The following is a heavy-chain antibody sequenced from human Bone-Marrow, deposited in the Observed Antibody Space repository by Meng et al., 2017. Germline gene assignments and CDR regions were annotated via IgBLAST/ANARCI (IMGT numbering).Heavy chain of an antibody. D-gene: IGHD3-22*01. J-gene: IGHJ4*02. CDR3: ARDTYYYDSVTQPFD. CDR2: IYYSGST. V-gene: IGHV4-30-4*01. Sequence: QVQLQDSGPGLVKPSQTLSLTCTVSGGSISSGDYYWSWIRQPPGKGLEWIGYIYYSGSTSYNPSLKSRVSISADTSKNQFSLNLSSVTAADTAVYYCARDTYYYDSVTQPFDWGQGTLVTVSS. CDR1: GGSISSGDYY.